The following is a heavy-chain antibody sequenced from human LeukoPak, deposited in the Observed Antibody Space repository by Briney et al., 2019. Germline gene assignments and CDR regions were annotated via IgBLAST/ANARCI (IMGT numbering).Heavy chain of an antibody. CDR1: GFTFRNAW. CDR3: ASEGYGGNSVAY. J-gene: IGHJ4*02. CDR2: IRYDGSNK. D-gene: IGHD4-23*01. Sequence: GGSLRLSCAASGFTFRNAWMSWVRQAPGKGLEWVAFIRYDGSNKYYADSVKGRFTISRDNSKNTVYLQMNSLRAEDTAVYYCASEGYGGNSVAYWGQGTLVTVSS. V-gene: IGHV3-33*08.